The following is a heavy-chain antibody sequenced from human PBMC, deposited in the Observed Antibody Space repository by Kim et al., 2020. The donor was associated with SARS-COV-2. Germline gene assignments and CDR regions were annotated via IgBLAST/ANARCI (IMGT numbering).Heavy chain of an antibody. CDR1: GGSISSSSYY. CDR3: ARDVRVIVVVTDAFDI. Sequence: SETLSLTCTVSGGSISSSSYYWGWIRQPPGKGLEWIGSIYYSGSTYYNPSLKSRVTISVDTSKNQFSLKLSSVTAADTAVYYCARDVRVIVVVTDAFDIWGQGTMVTVSS. V-gene: IGHV4-39*07. CDR2: IYYSGST. J-gene: IGHJ3*02. D-gene: IGHD3-22*01.